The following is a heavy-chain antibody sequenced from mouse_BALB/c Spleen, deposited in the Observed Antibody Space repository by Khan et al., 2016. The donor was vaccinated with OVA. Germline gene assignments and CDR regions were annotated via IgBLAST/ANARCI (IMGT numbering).Heavy chain of an antibody. V-gene: IGHV1-18*01. J-gene: IGHJ4*01. CDR2: INPKNGVT. CDR3: ARDAGRY. CDR1: GYTFTEHT. D-gene: IGHD3-3*01. Sequence: EVQLQESGPELVKPGASVKISCKSSGYTFTEHTLHWVKQSHGKSLEWIGVINPKNGVTNYNQKFKGKATLTVDKSSSTAYMEFRSLTSEDSAVYYCARDAGRYWGQGTSVTVSS.